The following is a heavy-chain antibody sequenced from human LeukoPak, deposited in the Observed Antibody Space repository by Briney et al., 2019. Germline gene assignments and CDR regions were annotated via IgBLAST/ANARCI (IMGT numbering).Heavy chain of an antibody. J-gene: IGHJ4*02. CDR2: ITGNGDTT. CDR3: ADSNYWYPVDY. V-gene: IGHV3-23*01. CDR1: GFPFSNYA. Sequence: GGSLRLSCAASGFPFSNYAMRWVRQAPGKGLEWVSSITGNGDTTYYADSVKGRVTISRDNSKNTLYLQMNSLRAEDTAVYYCADSNYWYPVDYWGQGTLVTVSS. D-gene: IGHD4-11*01.